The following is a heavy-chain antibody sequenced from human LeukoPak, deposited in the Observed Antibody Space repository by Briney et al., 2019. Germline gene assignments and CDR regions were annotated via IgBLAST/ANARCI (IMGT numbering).Heavy chain of an antibody. CDR2: IKQDGSEK. CDR1: GGSISSYY. J-gene: IGHJ6*03. CDR3: ARASANWNDDGADYYYMDV. V-gene: IGHV3-7*01. Sequence: KPSETLSLTCTVSGGSISSYYWSWVRQAPGKGLEWVANIKQDGSEKYYVDSVKGRFTISRDNAKNSLYLQMNSPRAEDTAVYYCARASANWNDDGADYYYMDVWGKGTTVTVSS. D-gene: IGHD1-1*01.